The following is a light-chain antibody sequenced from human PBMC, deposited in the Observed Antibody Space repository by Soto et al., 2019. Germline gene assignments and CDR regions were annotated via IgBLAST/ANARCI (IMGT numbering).Light chain of an antibody. CDR2: EVS. J-gene: IGLJ2*01. Sequence: QSVLTQPASVSGSPGQSITISCTGTSSDVGGYNYVSWYQQHPGKAPKLMIYEVSNRPSGVSNRFSGSKSANTASLTISGLQAEDEADYYCTSYTTSRTVVFGGGTKLTVL. CDR3: TSYTTSRTVV. CDR1: SSDVGGYNY. V-gene: IGLV2-14*01.